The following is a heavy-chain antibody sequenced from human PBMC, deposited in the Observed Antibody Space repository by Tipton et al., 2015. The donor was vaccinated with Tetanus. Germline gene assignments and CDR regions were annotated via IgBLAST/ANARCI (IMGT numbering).Heavy chain of an antibody. J-gene: IGHJ3*01. V-gene: IGHV4-4*07. CDR2: IYVTGAT. CDR1: GGSISNYY. Sequence: LRLSCSVSGGSISNYYWNWIRQPAGKGLEWIGRIYVTGATNHSPALQSRVTMSIDRAKNQLSLTLTSVTAADAAMYYCAREDVYYHDGGGFYAFDVWGRGTMVAVSS. D-gene: IGHD4-23*01. CDR3: AREDVYYHDGGGFYAFDV.